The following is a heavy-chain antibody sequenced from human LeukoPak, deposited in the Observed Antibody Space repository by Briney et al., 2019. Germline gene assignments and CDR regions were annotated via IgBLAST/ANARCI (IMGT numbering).Heavy chain of an antibody. Sequence: SETLSLTCAVSGYSISSGYYWGWIRQPPGKGLEWIGSIYHSGSTYYNPSLKSRVTISVDTSKNQFSLKLSSVTAADTAVYYCARGGILDIVVVPAAGLGAPLDYFDYWGQGTLVTVSS. J-gene: IGHJ4*02. D-gene: IGHD2-2*01. V-gene: IGHV4-38-2*01. CDR3: ARGGILDIVVVPAAGLGAPLDYFDY. CDR2: IYHSGST. CDR1: GYSISSGYY.